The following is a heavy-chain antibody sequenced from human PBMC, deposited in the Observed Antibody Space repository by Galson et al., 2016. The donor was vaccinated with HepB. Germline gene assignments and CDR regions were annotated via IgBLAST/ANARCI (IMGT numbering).Heavy chain of an antibody. CDR3: ARAVHLGRGMVV. D-gene: IGHD7-27*01. V-gene: IGHV6-1*01. CDR1: GDSVSNNDAA. J-gene: IGHJ6*02. Sequence: CAISGDSVSNNDAAWIWIRQSPSRGLEWLGRAYYRSKYGYDYTESVKNRKTISPDTSKNQFSLHLNSVTPEDTAVYYCARAVHLGRGMVVRGQGTTVTVSS. CDR2: AYYRSKYGY.